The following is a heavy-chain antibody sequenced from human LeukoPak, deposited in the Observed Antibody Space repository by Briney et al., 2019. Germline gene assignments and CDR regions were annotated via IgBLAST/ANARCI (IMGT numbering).Heavy chain of an antibody. D-gene: IGHD1-14*01. CDR3: ARATGLPDY. J-gene: IGHJ4*02. V-gene: IGHV4-34*01. CDR1: GGSFSGYY. CDR2: INHSGST. Sequence: SETLSLTCAVYGGSFSGYYWSWIRQPPGKGLEWIGEINHSGSTNYNPSLKSRVTISVDTSKNQFSLKLSSVTAADTAVYYCARATGLPDYWGQGTLVTVSS.